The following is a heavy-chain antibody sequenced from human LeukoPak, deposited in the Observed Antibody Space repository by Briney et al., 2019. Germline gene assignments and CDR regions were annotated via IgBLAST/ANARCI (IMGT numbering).Heavy chain of an antibody. CDR2: IKQDGSER. CDR1: GFTFSNYW. V-gene: IGHV3-7*01. CDR3: ARFHSSKYPPYYFDY. D-gene: IGHD3-22*01. Sequence: GGSLRLSCAASGFTFSNYWMSWVRQAPGKGLEWVANIKQDGSERYYVDSVKGRFTISRDNAKNSLYLQMNSLRAEDTAVYYCARFHSSKYPPYYFDYWGQGTLVTVSS. J-gene: IGHJ4*02.